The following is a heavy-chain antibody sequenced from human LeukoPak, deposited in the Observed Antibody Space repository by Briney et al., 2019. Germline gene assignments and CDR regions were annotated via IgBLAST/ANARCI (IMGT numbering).Heavy chain of an antibody. D-gene: IGHD2-2*01. Sequence: GESLKISCKGSEYSFSTYWIGWVRQMPGKGLEWMGIFYPGGSGFTYSPSSQGQVTFSADKSVSTAYLQWTSLKASDTAMYYCARAGMQWYFDLWGRGTLVTVSS. V-gene: IGHV5-51*01. J-gene: IGHJ2*01. CDR2: FYPGGSGF. CDR3: ARAGMQWYFDL. CDR1: EYSFSTYW.